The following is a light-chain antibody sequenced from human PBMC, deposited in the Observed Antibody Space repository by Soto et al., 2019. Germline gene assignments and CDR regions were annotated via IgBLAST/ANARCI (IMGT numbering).Light chain of an antibody. Sequence: IQLTQSPSSLSASVGDRVTITCRASQGISSYLAWYQQKPGKAPKLLIYAASTLKSGVPSRFSGSGSGTVFTLTICSLQPEDFATYYCQQLNSYPITFGQGTGLVIK. J-gene: IGKJ5*01. CDR1: QGISSY. V-gene: IGKV1-9*01. CDR2: AAS. CDR3: QQLNSYPIT.